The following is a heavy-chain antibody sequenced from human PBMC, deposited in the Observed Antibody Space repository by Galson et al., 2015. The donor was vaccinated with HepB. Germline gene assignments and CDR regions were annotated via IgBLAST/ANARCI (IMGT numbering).Heavy chain of an antibody. D-gene: IGHD6-19*01. CDR3: AREGEGVAGLDY. J-gene: IGHJ4*02. CDR2: IIPIFGTA. V-gene: IGHV1-69*06. CDR1: GGTFGSYA. Sequence: SVKVSCKASGGTFGSYAISWVRQAPGQGLEWMGGIIPIFGTANYAQKFQGRVTITADKSTSTAYMELSSLRSEDTAVYYCAREGEGVAGLDYWGQGTLVTVSS.